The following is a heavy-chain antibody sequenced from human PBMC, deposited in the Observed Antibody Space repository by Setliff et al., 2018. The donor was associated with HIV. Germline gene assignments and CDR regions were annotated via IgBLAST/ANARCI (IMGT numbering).Heavy chain of an antibody. CDR3: ARDPRDYGDYAYFDP. Sequence: GGSLRLSCVASGFAFNTYDMNWVRQAPGKGLEWVSFIFRTSDYIYYADSVKGRFTISRDNAKNSLYLQMNSLRAEDTAVYYCARDPRDYGDYAYFDPWGQGTLVTVSS. J-gene: IGHJ5*02. CDR1: GFAFNTYD. D-gene: IGHD4-17*01. CDR2: IFRTSDYI. V-gene: IGHV3-21*01.